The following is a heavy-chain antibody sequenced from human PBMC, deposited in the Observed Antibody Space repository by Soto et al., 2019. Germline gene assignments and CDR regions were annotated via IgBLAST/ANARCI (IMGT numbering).Heavy chain of an antibody. V-gene: IGHV4-34*01. J-gene: IGHJ6*02. CDR2: INHSGYT. CDR3: GREAVALVNITPYFYYGLSG. CDR1: GGSFSGYY. Sequence: SETLSLTCAVYGGSFSGYYWSWIRQPPGKGLEWIGEINHSGYTNYNPSLNRRVTISVDTSKNQFALKLSSVAAADTAVAYCGREAVALVNITPYFYYGLSGWAQGTTVNVSS. D-gene: IGHD3-9*01.